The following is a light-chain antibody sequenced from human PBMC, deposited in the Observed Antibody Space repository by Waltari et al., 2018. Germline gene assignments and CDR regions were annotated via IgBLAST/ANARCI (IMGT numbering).Light chain of an antibody. Sequence: QSALTQPASVSGSPGQSIPISRTGTSSDGGRYHYGPWYQQHPGKAPNLLIYDVSNRPSGVPSRFSGSKSGNTASLTISGLQAADEAHYYCNSYASNSNGLFGGGTKLTIL. J-gene: IGLJ2*01. V-gene: IGLV2-14*03. CDR3: NSYASNSNGL. CDR2: DVS. CDR1: SSDGGRYHY.